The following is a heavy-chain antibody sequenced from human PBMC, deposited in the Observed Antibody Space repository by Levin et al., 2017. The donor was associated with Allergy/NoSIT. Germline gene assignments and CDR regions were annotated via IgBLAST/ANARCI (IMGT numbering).Heavy chain of an antibody. CDR2: ISWNSGSI. CDR1: GFTFDDYA. J-gene: IGHJ3*02. D-gene: IGHD3-10*01. Sequence: GGSLRLSCAASGFTFDDYAMHWVRQAPGKGLEWVSGISWNSGSIGYADSVKGRFTISRDNAKNSLYLQMNSLRTEDTALYYCARDNIGLPDAFDIWGQGAMVVVSS. V-gene: IGHV3-9*01. CDR3: ARDNIGLPDAFDI.